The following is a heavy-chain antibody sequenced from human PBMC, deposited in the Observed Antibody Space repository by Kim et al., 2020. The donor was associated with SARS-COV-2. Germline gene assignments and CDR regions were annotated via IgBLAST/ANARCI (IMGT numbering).Heavy chain of an antibody. CDR1: GGSISSSSYY. J-gene: IGHJ4*02. V-gene: IGHV4-39*01. D-gene: IGHD6-19*01. CDR3: ARQGWFRGYYFDY. Sequence: SETLSLTCTVSGGSISSSSYYWGWIRQPPGKGLEWIGSIYYSGSTYYNPSLKSRVTISIDTSKNQFSLKLSSVTAADTAVYYCARQGWFRGYYFDYWGQGTLVTVSS. CDR2: IYYSGST.